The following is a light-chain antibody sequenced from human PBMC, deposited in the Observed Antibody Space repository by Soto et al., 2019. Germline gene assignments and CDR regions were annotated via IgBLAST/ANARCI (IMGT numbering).Light chain of an antibody. CDR3: QQDYNLPWT. CDR1: QRVGND. V-gene: IGKV3D-15*02. J-gene: IGKJ1*01. CDR2: GAS. Sequence: ETVMTQSPATLSVSPGQGATLSCRASQRVGNDLAWYQQKAGQAPRLLIYGASTRATGIPDRFSGSGSETDFTLTISSLQPEDFAVYYCQQDYNLPWTFGHGTKVDIK.